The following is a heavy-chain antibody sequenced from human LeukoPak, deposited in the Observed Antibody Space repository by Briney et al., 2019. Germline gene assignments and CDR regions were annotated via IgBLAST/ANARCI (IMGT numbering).Heavy chain of an antibody. V-gene: IGHV4-34*01. Sequence: PSETLSLTCAVYGGSFSGYYWSWIRQPPGKGLEWIGEINHSGSTNYNPSLKSRVTISVDTSKNQFSLKLSSVTAADTAVYYCARGGSSGFPYYYYGMDVWGQGTTVTVSS. CDR3: ARGGSSGFPYYYYGMDV. D-gene: IGHD6-19*01. CDR1: GGSFSGYY. CDR2: INHSGST. J-gene: IGHJ6*02.